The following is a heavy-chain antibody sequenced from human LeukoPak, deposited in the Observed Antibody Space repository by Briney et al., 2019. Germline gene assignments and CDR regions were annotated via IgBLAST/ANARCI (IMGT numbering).Heavy chain of an antibody. Sequence: GGSLRLSCAASGFTFSSYSMNWVRQAPGKGLEWVSSISSSSSYIYYADSVKGRFTISRDNAKNSLYLQLNSLRAEDTAVYYCAILQAATVDYWGQGTLVTVSS. J-gene: IGHJ4*02. D-gene: IGHD6-25*01. CDR1: GFTFSSYS. V-gene: IGHV3-21*01. CDR3: AILQAATVDY. CDR2: ISSSSSYI.